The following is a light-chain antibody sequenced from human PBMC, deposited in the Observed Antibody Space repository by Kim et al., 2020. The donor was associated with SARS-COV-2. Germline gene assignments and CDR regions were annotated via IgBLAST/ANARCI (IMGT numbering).Light chain of an antibody. Sequence: QRVTSSCSGSSSNIGKTTVNVYQQVPGKDPKPLIFVSNQRPAWVPVRCPASKSGTSASLAISGLQAEDEADYYFAAWDDSLSGQRVFGGGTQLTVL. V-gene: IGLV1-44*01. J-gene: IGLJ3*02. CDR1: SSNIGKTT. CDR3: AAWDDSLSGQRV. CDR2: VSN.